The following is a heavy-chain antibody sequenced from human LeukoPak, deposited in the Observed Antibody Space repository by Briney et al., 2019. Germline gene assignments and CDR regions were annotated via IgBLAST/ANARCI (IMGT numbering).Heavy chain of an antibody. V-gene: IGHV1-46*01. D-gene: IGHD2-8*01. CDR3: ARVRYCTDAVCYAFDI. Sequence: ASVKVSCKASGYTFTGYYMHWVREAPGQGLEWTGIINPSGGSTSYAQNFQGRLTMTRDTSTSTVYMELSSLRSEDTAVYYCARVRYCTDAVCYAFDIWGQGTMVTVSS. CDR2: INPSGGST. CDR1: GYTFTGYY. J-gene: IGHJ3*02.